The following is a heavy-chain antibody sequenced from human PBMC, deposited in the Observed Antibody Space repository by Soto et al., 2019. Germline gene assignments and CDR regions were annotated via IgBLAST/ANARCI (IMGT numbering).Heavy chain of an antibody. J-gene: IGHJ5*02. CDR1: GYTFTSYG. CDR3: ARVTVLRFLEWLPPASSFDP. D-gene: IGHD3-3*01. Sequence: ASVKVSCKASGYTFTSYGISWVRQAPGQGLEWMGWISAYNGNTNYAQKLQGRVTMTTDTSTSTAYMELRSLRSDGTAVYYCARVTVLRFLEWLPPASSFDPWGQGTLVTVSS. CDR2: ISAYNGNT. V-gene: IGHV1-18*01.